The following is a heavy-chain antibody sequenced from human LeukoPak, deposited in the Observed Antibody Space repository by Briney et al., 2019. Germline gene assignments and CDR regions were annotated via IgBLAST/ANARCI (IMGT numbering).Heavy chain of an antibody. CDR3: ASSQVELRPGIDYYYYYMDV. D-gene: IGHD1-7*01. Sequence: ASVKVSCKASGYTFTGYYMHWVRQAPGQGLEWMGWINPNSGGTNYAQKFQGRVTMTRDTSISTAYMELSRLRSDDTAVYYCASSQVELRPGIDYYYYYMDVWGKGTTVTVSS. J-gene: IGHJ6*03. V-gene: IGHV1-2*02. CDR2: INPNSGGT. CDR1: GYTFTGYY.